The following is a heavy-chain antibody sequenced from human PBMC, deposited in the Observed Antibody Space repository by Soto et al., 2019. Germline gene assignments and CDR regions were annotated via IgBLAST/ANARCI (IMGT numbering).Heavy chain of an antibody. CDR1: GYHFSSYW. CDR3: ARHEFCSGGSCYSSYYYGMDV. J-gene: IGHJ6*02. CDR2: IYPDDSDA. Sequence: PGEFLKISCKGFGYHFSSYWIALVRQIPGKGLELMGIIYPDDSDARYSPSFQGQVTISADKSASTAYLQWTSLKASDTAMYYCARHEFCSGGSCYSSYYYGMDVWGQGTTVTVSS. V-gene: IGHV5-51*01. D-gene: IGHD2-15*01.